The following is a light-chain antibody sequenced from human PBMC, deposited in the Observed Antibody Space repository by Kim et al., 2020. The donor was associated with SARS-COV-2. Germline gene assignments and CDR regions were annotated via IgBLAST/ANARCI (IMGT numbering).Light chain of an antibody. CDR1: SRDVGGYNY. CDR2: DVS. CDR3: STYGGKV. J-gene: IGLJ2*01. Sequence: QSALTQPPSASGSPGQSVTISCTGTSRDVGGYNYVSWYQQHPGKAPKLLIFDVSKRPSGVPDRFSGSKSGNTASLTVSGLQAEDEADYYCSTYGGKVFCGGTQLTVL. V-gene: IGLV2-8*01.